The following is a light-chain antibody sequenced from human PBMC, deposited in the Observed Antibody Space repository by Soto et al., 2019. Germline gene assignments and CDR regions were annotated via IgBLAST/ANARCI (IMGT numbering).Light chain of an antibody. CDR1: QSIGSNY. Sequence: EIVLTKSPATLSLSPGESATLSCRASQSIGSNYLAWYQQKPGQAPRLLIYGASSRATGIPDRFSGSGSGTDFTLTISRLEPEDFAVYYCQQYGSSPITFGQGTRLEIK. J-gene: IGKJ5*01. CDR3: QQYGSSPIT. V-gene: IGKV3-20*01. CDR2: GAS.